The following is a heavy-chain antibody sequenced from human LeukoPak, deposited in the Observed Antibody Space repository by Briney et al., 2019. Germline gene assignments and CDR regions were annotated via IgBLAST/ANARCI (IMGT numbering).Heavy chain of an antibody. V-gene: IGHV5-51*01. J-gene: IGHJ4*02. CDR2: IYPGDSDT. D-gene: IGHD3-22*01. CDR3: ARQVYDSSGYLLDY. CDR1: GYSFTSYW. Sequence: GESLKISCKGSGYSFTSYWIGWVRQMPGKRLEVVEIIYPGDSDTRYSPSFQGQVTISADKSISTAYMQWSSLKASDTAMYYCARQVYDSSGYLLDYWGQGTLVTVSS.